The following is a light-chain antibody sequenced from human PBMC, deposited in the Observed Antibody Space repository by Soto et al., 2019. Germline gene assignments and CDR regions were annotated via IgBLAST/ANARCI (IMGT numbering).Light chain of an antibody. J-gene: IGKJ5*01. CDR2: DAS. CDR1: ERISRS. V-gene: IGKV3-11*01. CDR3: QLSQQRSSWPPIA. Sequence: DIVLTQSPATLSLSPGNRATLSCRASERISRSLAWYQQKPGQPPRILIYDASFRATGIPERFSGSGSGTDFTLSISSLEPEDFAVYYCQLSQQRSSWPPIAFGQGTRLEIK.